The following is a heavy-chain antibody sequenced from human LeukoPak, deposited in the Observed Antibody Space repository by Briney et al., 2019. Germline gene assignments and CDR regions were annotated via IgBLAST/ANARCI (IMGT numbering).Heavy chain of an antibody. D-gene: IGHD6-25*01. V-gene: IGHV4-4*07. CDR1: GGSISGYY. Sequence: SETLSPTCTVSGGSISGYYWSWIRQPAGKGLEWIGRMSTSGNSNYIPSLVSRVTMSVDTSKNQFSLNLSSVTAADTAVYYCARESGSTRWFDPWGQGTLVTVSS. J-gene: IGHJ5*02. CDR2: MSTSGNS. CDR3: ARESGSTRWFDP.